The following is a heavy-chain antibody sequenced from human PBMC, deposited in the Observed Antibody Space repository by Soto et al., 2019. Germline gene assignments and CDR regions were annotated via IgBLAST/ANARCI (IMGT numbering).Heavy chain of an antibody. CDR1: GLTFTSSA. CDR3: AAEVQHYDILTGALDY. J-gene: IGHJ4*02. Sequence: ASVKVSCKASGLTFTSSAVQWVRQARGQRLEWIGWIVVGSGNTNYAQKFQERVTITRDMSTSTAYMELSSLRSEDTAVYYCAAEVQHYDILTGALDYWGQGTLVTVSS. V-gene: IGHV1-58*01. D-gene: IGHD3-9*01. CDR2: IVVGSGNT.